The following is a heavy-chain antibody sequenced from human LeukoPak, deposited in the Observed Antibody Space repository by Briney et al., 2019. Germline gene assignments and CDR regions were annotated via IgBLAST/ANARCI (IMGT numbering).Heavy chain of an antibody. Sequence: SQTLSLTCAVSGGSISSGGYSWSWIRQPPGKGLEWIGYIYHSGSTYYNPSLKSRVTISVDRSKNQFSLKLSSVTAADTAVYYCARGRYPGIAAAGTRRGYYFDYWGQGTLVTVSS. J-gene: IGHJ4*02. CDR3: ARGRYPGIAAAGTRRGYYFDY. D-gene: IGHD6-13*01. CDR2: IYHSGST. V-gene: IGHV4-30-2*01. CDR1: GGSISSGGYS.